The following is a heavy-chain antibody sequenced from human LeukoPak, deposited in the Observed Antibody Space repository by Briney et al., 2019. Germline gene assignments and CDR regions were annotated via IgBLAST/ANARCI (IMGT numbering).Heavy chain of an antibody. D-gene: IGHD3-22*01. CDR3: ARGVGYYYHGAFDI. V-gene: IGHV4-34*01. CDR2: INHSGST. Sequence: KPSETLSLTCAVYGGSFSGYYWSWIRQPPGKGLEWIGEINHSGSTNYNPSLKSRVTISVDTSKNQFSLKLSSVTAADTAVYYCARGVGYYYHGAFDIWGQGTMVTVSS. CDR1: GGSFSGYY. J-gene: IGHJ3*02.